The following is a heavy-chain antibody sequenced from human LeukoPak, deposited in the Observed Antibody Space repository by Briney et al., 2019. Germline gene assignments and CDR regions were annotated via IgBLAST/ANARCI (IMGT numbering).Heavy chain of an antibody. Sequence: SVKVSCKASGGTFSSYAISWVRQAPGQGLEWMGGIIPIFGTANYAQKFQGRVTITADESTSTAYMELSSLRSEDTAVYYCARGPQYCSSTSCYPSLGYWGQGTLVTVSS. J-gene: IGHJ4*02. CDR2: IIPIFGTA. D-gene: IGHD2-2*01. V-gene: IGHV1-69*13. CDR1: GGTFSSYA. CDR3: ARGPQYCSSTSCYPSLGY.